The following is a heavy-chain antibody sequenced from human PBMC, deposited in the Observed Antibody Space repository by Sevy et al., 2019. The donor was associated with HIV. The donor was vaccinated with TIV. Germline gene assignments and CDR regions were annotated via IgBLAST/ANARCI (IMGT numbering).Heavy chain of an antibody. J-gene: IGHJ4*01. Sequence: SETLSLTCTVSGDSISSSTYHWGWIRQSPGKGLEWIGNMYYSGNTNYNPSLTSRATISVDTSKNQFSLNLTSVTAADTAVYYCARVVDFWSGYLDYWGQGTLVTVSS. CDR1: GDSISSSTYH. D-gene: IGHD3-3*01. CDR3: ARVVDFWSGYLDY. V-gene: IGHV4-39*01. CDR2: MYYSGNT.